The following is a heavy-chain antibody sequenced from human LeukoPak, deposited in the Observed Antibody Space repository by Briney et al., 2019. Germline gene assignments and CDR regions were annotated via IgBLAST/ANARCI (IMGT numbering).Heavy chain of an antibody. Sequence: PSETLSLTCTVSGGSITESYWSWIRQPPGKGLEWIGFTHNSGTTNYNPSLKSRVTMSLDTSKNQFSLQLSSVTAADTAFYFCARSRGGFGDYGSWFDPWGQGTLVTVSS. CDR1: GGSITESY. J-gene: IGHJ5*02. CDR3: ARSRGGFGDYGSWFDP. CDR2: THNSGTT. V-gene: IGHV4-59*01. D-gene: IGHD4-17*01.